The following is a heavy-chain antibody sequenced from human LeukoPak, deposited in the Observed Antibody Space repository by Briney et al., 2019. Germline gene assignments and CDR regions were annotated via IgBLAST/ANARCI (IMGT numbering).Heavy chain of an antibody. Sequence: GGSLRLSCAASGFTFSSYGMHWVRQAPGKGLEWVAVISYDGSNKYYADSVKGRFTISRDNSKNTLYLQMNSLRAEDTAVYYCAKDGPRGGIAVAGREYYYYYYGMDVWGQGTTVTVSS. CDR3: AKDGPRGGIAVAGREYYYYYYGMDV. CDR2: ISYDGSNK. D-gene: IGHD6-19*01. CDR1: GFTFSSYG. J-gene: IGHJ6*02. V-gene: IGHV3-30*18.